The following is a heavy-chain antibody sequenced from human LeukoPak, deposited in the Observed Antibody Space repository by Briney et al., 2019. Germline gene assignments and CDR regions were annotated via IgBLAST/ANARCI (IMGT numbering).Heavy chain of an antibody. J-gene: IGHJ4*02. CDR1: GFTFSSYG. D-gene: IGHD3-3*01. V-gene: IGHV3-23*01. CDR3: ARNNEYYDFWSGWNVFDY. CDR2: ISGSGGST. Sequence: GGSLRLSCAASGFTFSSYGMSWVRQAPGKGLEWVSAISGSGGSTYYADSVKGRFTISRDNAKNSLYLQMNSLRAEDTALYYCARNNEYYDFWSGWNVFDYWGQGTLVTVSS.